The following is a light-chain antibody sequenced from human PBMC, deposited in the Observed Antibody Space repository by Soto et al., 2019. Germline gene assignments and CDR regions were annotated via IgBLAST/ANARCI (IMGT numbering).Light chain of an antibody. J-gene: IGLJ1*01. CDR1: SSDVGGHDY. CDR3: SSYTSSTTKV. V-gene: IGLV2-14*03. Sequence: QSVLTQPASVSGSPGQSITISCTGTSSDVGGHDYVSWYQQHPGKAPQLMIYDVSYRPSGVSNRFSGSKSGNTASLTISGLQAEDEADYYCSSYTSSTTKVFGTGTKVTVL. CDR2: DVS.